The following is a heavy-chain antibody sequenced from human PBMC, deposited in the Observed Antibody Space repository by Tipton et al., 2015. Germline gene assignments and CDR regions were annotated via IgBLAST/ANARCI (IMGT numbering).Heavy chain of an antibody. CDR3: TRDPPHNYAMDV. CDR2: IDHSGII. D-gene: IGHD1-14*01. V-gene: IGHV4-4*02. Sequence: GSLRLSCAVTGGSIISGNWWMWVRQPPGKGPEWIGEIDHSGIIHYNPSLKSRVTMSVDKSKNQFSLRVTSVTAADTAVYYCTRDPPHNYAMDVWGQGTTVTVSS. J-gene: IGHJ6*02. CDR1: GGSIISGNW.